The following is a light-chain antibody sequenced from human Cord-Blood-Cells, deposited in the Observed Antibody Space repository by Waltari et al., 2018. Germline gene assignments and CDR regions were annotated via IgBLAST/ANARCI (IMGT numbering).Light chain of an antibody. CDR3: QQRSNWPSYS. V-gene: IGKV3-11*01. J-gene: IGKJ2*03. CDR2: EAS. CDR1: QRVSSY. Sequence: EIVLTQSPATRSLSPGDRATLSCRPSQRVSSYLAWYQQKPGQAPRLLIYEASNRATGIPARFRGSGSGTGFTLTIRSLEPDDFAVYYCQQRSNWPSYSFGQGTKLEIK.